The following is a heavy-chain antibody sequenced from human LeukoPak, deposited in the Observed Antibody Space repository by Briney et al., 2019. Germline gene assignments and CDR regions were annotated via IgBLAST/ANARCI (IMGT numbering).Heavy chain of an antibody. Sequence: GTSLRLSCAASGFTFSSYAIHWVRQAPGKGLEWVANINQDGSEKYYADSVKGRFTISRDNSKNTLYLQMNSLRAEDTAVYYCARDEYDFWSGYIDYWGQGTLVTVSS. CDR2: INQDGSEK. J-gene: IGHJ4*02. CDR1: GFTFSSYA. V-gene: IGHV3-30*04. CDR3: ARDEYDFWSGYIDY. D-gene: IGHD3-3*01.